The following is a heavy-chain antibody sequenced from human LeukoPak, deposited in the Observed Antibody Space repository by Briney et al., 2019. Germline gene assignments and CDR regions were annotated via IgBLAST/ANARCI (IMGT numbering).Heavy chain of an antibody. CDR3: ARGQGVGATTFDY. CDR1: GGSISSSNW. Sequence: SETLSLTCAVSGGSISSSNWWSWVRQPPGKGLEWIGYIYHSGSTYYNPSPKSRVTISVDRSKNQFSLKLSSVTAADTAVYYCARGQGVGATTFDYWGQGTLVTVSS. CDR2: IYHSGST. D-gene: IGHD1-26*01. J-gene: IGHJ4*02. V-gene: IGHV4-4*02.